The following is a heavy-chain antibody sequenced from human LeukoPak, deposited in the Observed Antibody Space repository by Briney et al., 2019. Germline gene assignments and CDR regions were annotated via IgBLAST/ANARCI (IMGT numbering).Heavy chain of an antibody. CDR3: ARDVEAVADLLYFDY. CDR1: GGTFSSYA. Sequence: SSVKVSCKASGGTFSSYAISWVRQAPGQGLEWMGRIIPILGIANYAQKFQGRVTITADKSTSTAYMELSSLRSEDTAVYYCARDVEAVADLLYFDYWGQGTLVTVSS. V-gene: IGHV1-69*04. CDR2: IIPILGIA. D-gene: IGHD6-19*01. J-gene: IGHJ4*02.